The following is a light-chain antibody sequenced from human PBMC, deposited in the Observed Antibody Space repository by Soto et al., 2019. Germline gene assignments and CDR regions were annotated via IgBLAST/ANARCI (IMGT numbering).Light chain of an antibody. CDR2: GAS. Sequence: EIFLTQSPSTMSVSPGERATLSCRASQSVSSDLAWYQHKPGQAPRLLIYGASTRATGIPARFSGRGSGTEFTLTISSLQSVDFAVYYCQQYDNWPQTFGQGTKVDVK. V-gene: IGKV3-15*01. CDR1: QSVSSD. CDR3: QQYDNWPQT. J-gene: IGKJ1*01.